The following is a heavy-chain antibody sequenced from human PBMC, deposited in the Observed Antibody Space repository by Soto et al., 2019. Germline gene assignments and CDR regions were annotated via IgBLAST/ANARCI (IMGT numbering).Heavy chain of an antibody. CDR3: AKTANGWFSAFDI. J-gene: IGHJ3*02. D-gene: IGHD6-19*01. CDR1: GFTFSSYA. CDR2: ISGSGGTT. V-gene: IGHV3-23*01. Sequence: GGSLRLSCAASGFTFSSYAMSWVRQAPGKGLEWVSAISGSGGTTYYADSVKGRFTFSRDNSKNTLYLQMNSLRTEDTAVYYCAKTANGWFSAFDIWGQGTMVTVSS.